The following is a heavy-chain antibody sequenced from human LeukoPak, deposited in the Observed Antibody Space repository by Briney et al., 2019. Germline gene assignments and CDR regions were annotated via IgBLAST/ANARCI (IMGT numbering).Heavy chain of an antibody. CDR1: GYTFRTYD. CDR2: ISPNNDNT. D-gene: IGHD6-19*01. Sequence: GASVKVSCKTSGYTFRTYDITWVRQAPGQGLQWMGWISPNNDNTNYAQKFQGRVTLTTDIVTSTAYMEMRSLRSDDTAVYYCARDRDTSGWHVADYWGQGTLVTVSS. J-gene: IGHJ4*02. V-gene: IGHV1-18*01. CDR3: ARDRDTSGWHVADY.